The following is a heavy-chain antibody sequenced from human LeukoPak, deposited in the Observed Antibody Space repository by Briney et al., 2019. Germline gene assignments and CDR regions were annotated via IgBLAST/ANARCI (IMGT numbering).Heavy chain of an antibody. J-gene: IGHJ5*02. V-gene: IGHV4-59*01. Sequence: SETLSLTCTVSGGSIISFYWSWIRQVPGKGVEWIGYIFYTGTTYYNPSLKSRVTISVDTSKNQFSLRLSSVTAADTAVYYCARESEAVAGSADNWFDPWGQGTLVTVSS. CDR1: GGSIISFY. D-gene: IGHD6-19*01. CDR2: IFYTGTT. CDR3: ARESEAVAGSADNWFDP.